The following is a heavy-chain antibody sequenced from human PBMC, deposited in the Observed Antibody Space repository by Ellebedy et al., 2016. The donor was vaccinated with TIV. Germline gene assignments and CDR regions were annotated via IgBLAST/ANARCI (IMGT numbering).Heavy chain of an antibody. J-gene: IGHJ4*02. Sequence: MPSETLSLTCAVSGATISHHPWWRWARPPPGKALEWMRALYHTGSTNYNPYLKSRVNISVDKSRNHFSLKLSSVTAADTDVYFCGRGAGYSDGHVDAWGQGTLVTVSS. D-gene: IGHD5-18*01. V-gene: IGHV4-4*02. CDR3: GRGAGYSDGHVDA. CDR2: LYHTGST. CDR1: GATISHHPW.